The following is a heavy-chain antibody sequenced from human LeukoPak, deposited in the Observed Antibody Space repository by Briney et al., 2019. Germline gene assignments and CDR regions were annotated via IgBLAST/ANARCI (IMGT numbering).Heavy chain of an antibody. Sequence: PSETLSLTCTVSGGSISSSSYYWGWIRQPPGKGLEWIGSIYYSGSTYYHPSLKSRVTISVDTSKNQFSLKLSSVTAADTAVYYCARHIGYSSSWREFDYWGQGTLVTVSS. J-gene: IGHJ4*02. CDR3: ARHIGYSSSWREFDY. CDR2: IYYSGST. D-gene: IGHD6-13*01. V-gene: IGHV4-39*01. CDR1: GGSISSSSYY.